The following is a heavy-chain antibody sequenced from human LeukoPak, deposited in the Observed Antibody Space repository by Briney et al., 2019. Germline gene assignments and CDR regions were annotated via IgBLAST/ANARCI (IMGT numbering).Heavy chain of an antibody. V-gene: IGHV1-3*01. CDR1: GYTFTSYA. D-gene: IGHD3-22*01. J-gene: IGHJ4*02. CDR3: ARDGYYDSSGYYNPYYFDY. Sequence: ASVKVSCKASGYTFTSYAMHWVRQAPGQRLEWMGWINAGNGNTKYSQKFQGRVTITRDTSASTAYMEQSSLRSEDTAVYYCARDGYYDSSGYYNPYYFDYWGQGTLVTVSS. CDR2: INAGNGNT.